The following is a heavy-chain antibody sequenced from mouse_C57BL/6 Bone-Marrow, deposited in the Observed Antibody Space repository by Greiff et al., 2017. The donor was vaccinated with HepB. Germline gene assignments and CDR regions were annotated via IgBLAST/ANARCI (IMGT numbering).Heavy chain of an antibody. J-gene: IGHJ4*01. CDR2: IDPSDSYT. CDR3: ARRPLLHYVMDY. V-gene: IGHV1-69*01. CDR1: GYTFTSYW. Sequence: QVQLQQPGAELVMPGASVKLSCKASGYTFTSYWMHWVKQRPGQGLEWIGEIDPSDSYTNYNQKFKGKSTLTVDKSSSTAYMQLSSLTSEDSAVYYCARRPLLHYVMDYWGQGTSVTVSS. D-gene: IGHD2-1*01.